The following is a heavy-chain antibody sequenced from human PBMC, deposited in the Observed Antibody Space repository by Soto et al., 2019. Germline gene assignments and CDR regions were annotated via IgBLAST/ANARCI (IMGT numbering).Heavy chain of an antibody. CDR1: GFTFSSYG. CDR3: AKPFGSSWLLDS. CDR2: MSGSGGSV. D-gene: IGHD6-13*01. J-gene: IGHJ4*02. V-gene: IGHV3-23*01. Sequence: EVQLLESGGGLVQPGGSLRLSCAASGFTFSSYGMSWVRQATGKGLEWLAAMSGSGGSVYHADSVKGRFSISRDNSKNPLFLQMSSLRAEDTAVYYCAKPFGSSWLLDSWGLGTLLTVSS.